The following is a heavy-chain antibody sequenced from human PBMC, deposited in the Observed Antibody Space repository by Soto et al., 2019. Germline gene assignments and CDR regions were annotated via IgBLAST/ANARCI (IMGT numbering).Heavy chain of an antibody. CDR1: GGSISSSIYS. CDR3: ASYAGGTWIQLCSMDY. Sequence: SETLSLTCTVSGGSISSSIYSWGWIRQPPGKGLWRLGSIYYSGSPYYNPSLKSRVTISVYTSKNQFSLKLSSVPAAETAVYYRASYAGGTWIQLCSMDYWGQGTLVTVSS. V-gene: IGHV4-39*01. D-gene: IGHD5-18*01. CDR2: IYYSGSP. J-gene: IGHJ4*02.